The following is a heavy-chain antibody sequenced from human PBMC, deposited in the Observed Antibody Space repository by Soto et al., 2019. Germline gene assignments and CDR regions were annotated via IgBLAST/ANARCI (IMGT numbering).Heavy chain of an antibody. CDR3: ARADCTGAYCYSWPFNYGVDV. CDR1: GFTFNTYG. D-gene: IGHD2-15*01. J-gene: IGHJ6*02. Sequence: QVQLVESGGGVVQPGGSLRLSCTTSGFTFNTYGMHWVRQAPGKGLEWVAIIWHDGSNKYYADSVKGRFTISRDNSKNTLYLQMNSLRAEDTALYYCARADCTGAYCYSWPFNYGVDVWGQGTTVSVSS. V-gene: IGHV3-33*08. CDR2: IWHDGSNK.